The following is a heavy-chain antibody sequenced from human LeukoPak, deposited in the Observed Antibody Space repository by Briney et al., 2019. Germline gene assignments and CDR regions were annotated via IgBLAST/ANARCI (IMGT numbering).Heavy chain of an antibody. V-gene: IGHV1-2*04. CDR3: ARGSDDYGDYGLLDY. CDR2: INPNSGGT. CDR1: GYTFTSYA. Sequence: APVKVSCKASGYTFTSYAMHWVRQAPGQGLEWMGWINPNSGGTNYAQKFQGWVTMTRDTSISTAYMELSRLRSDDTAVYYCARGSDDYGDYGLLDYWGQGTLVTVSS. D-gene: IGHD4-17*01. J-gene: IGHJ4*02.